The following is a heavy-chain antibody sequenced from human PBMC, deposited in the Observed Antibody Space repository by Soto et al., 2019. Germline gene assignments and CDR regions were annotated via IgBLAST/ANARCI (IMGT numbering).Heavy chain of an antibody. J-gene: IGHJ4*02. CDR2: ISYEGSNK. Sequence: GGSLRLSCAASGFTFSSYGMHWVRQAPGKGLEWVAVISYEGSNKYYADSVKGRFTISRDNSKNTLYLQMNSLRAEDTAVYYCAKDLIGYSYGPCNDYWGQGTLVTVSS. CDR3: AKDLIGYSYGPCNDY. D-gene: IGHD5-18*01. CDR1: GFTFSSYG. V-gene: IGHV3-30*18.